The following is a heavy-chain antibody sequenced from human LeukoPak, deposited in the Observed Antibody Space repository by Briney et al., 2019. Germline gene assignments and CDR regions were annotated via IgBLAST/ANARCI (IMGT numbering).Heavy chain of an antibody. V-gene: IGHV3-23*01. D-gene: IGHD3-22*01. J-gene: IGHJ4*02. CDR1: GFTFSSYA. CDR3: AKDYYDSSGYYYFDY. CDR2: ISGSGGST. Sequence: GGSLRLSCAASGFTFSSYAMSWVRQAPGKGLEWVSAISGSGGSTYYADSVKGRFTISRDNSKNTLYLQMNSLRAEDTAVYYCAKDYYDSSGYYYFDYWGQGTLVTVSS.